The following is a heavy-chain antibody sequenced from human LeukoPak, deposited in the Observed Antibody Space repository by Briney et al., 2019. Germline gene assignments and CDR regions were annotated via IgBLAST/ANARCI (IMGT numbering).Heavy chain of an antibody. D-gene: IGHD2-15*01. V-gene: IGHV3-23*01. CDR1: GFTFSNCA. Sequence: YPGGSLRLSCAAPGFTFSNCAMSWVRRAPGRGLEWLSAISSTGGSPYYAASVKGRFTISRDKSKNTLHLQMNSLRTEDTAVYHCARQLGYCSDGSCYFDYWGQGTLVTVSS. CDR3: ARQLGYCSDGSCYFDY. CDR2: ISSTGGSP. J-gene: IGHJ4*02.